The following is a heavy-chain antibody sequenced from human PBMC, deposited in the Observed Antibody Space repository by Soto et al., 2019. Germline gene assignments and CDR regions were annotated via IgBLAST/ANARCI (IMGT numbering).Heavy chain of an antibody. CDR3: ARDREEDGDYNSLDY. CDR2: IWYDGSNK. V-gene: IGHV3-33*01. Sequence: QVQLVESGGGVVQPGRSLRLSCAASGFTFSSYGMHWVRQAPGKGLEWVAVIWYDGSNKYYADSVKGRFTISRDNSKNTLYLQMNSLRAEDTAVYYYARDREEDGDYNSLDYWGQGTLVTVSS. J-gene: IGHJ4*02. CDR1: GFTFSSYG. D-gene: IGHD4-17*01.